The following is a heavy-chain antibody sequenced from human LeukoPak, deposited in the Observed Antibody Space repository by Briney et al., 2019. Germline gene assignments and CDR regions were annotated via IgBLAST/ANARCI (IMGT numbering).Heavy chain of an antibody. CDR2: INDNSDTI. V-gene: IGHV3-48*04. J-gene: IGHJ4*02. Sequence: GGSLRLSCAASGFTFSHFSMHWVRQAPGKGLECVAYINDNSDTIFYADSVKGRFTISRDNAKNSLYLQMNSLGAEDTAVYYCARDLFGRDRGPFDCWGQGTLVTVSS. D-gene: IGHD3-10*01. CDR3: ARDLFGRDRGPFDC. CDR1: GFTFSHFS.